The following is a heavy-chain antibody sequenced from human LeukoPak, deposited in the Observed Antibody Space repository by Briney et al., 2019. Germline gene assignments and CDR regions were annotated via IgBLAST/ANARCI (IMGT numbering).Heavy chain of an antibody. J-gene: IGHJ6*03. D-gene: IGHD3-3*01. Sequence: SGPVLVKPTETLTLTCTVSGFSLSTARMGVSWIRQPPGKALEWLAHIFSNDEKSYSTSLKSRLTISKDTSKSQVALTMTNMDPVDTATYYCARIERYYDFWSGYYYMDVWGKGTTVTVSS. V-gene: IGHV2-26*01. CDR2: IFSNDEK. CDR1: GFSLSTARMG. CDR3: ARIERYYDFWSGYYYMDV.